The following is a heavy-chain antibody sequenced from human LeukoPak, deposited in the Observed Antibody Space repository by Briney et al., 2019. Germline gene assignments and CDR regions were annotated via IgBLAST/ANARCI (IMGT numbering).Heavy chain of an antibody. CDR1: GYTFTGYY. Sequence: ASVNVSCKASGYTFTGYYMHWVRQAPGQGLEWMGWINPNSGGTNYAQKFQGRVTMTRDTSISTAYMELSRLRSDDTAVYYCARESHRDIVVVVADNWLDPWGQGTLVTVSS. V-gene: IGHV1-2*02. CDR2: INPNSGGT. J-gene: IGHJ5*02. D-gene: IGHD2-15*01. CDR3: ARESHRDIVVVVADNWLDP.